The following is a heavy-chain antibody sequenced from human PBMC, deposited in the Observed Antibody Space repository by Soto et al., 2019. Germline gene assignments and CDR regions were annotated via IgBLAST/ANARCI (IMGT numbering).Heavy chain of an antibody. D-gene: IGHD3-9*01. V-gene: IGHV4-4*07. CDR1: DDFISSYY. Sequence: SETLSLTCTVSDDFISSYYWNWIRQPAGKGLEWIGRVSTNGATNYNPSLESRLTMPVDTSKNQFSLKLTSVTAADTAVYFCARADYEILTGSYAMDVWGQGTTVTVSS. CDR2: VSTNGAT. CDR3: ARADYEILTGSYAMDV. J-gene: IGHJ6*02.